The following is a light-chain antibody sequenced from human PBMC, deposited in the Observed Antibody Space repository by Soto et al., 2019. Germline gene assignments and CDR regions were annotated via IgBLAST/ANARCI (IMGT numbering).Light chain of an antibody. J-gene: IGKJ5*01. V-gene: IGKV2-28*01. CDR1: QSLLHSNGYKY. CDR3: MQALQSPIT. Sequence: DIVMTQSPLSLPVTPGEPASISCRSSQSLLHSNGYKYLDWYLQKPGQSPHLLIYLGSNRASGVSDRFSGSGSGTDFTLKISRVEAEDVGVYYCMQALQSPITFGQGTRLEI. CDR2: LGS.